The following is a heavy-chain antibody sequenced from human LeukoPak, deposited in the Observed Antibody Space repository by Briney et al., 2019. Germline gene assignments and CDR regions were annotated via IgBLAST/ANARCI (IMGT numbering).Heavy chain of an antibody. J-gene: IGHJ3*02. D-gene: IGHD2-21*02. CDR2: ICYSGST. CDR1: GGSISSYY. Sequence: SETLSLTCTVSGGSISSYYWSWIRQPPGKGLEWIGYICYSGSTNYNPSLKSRVTISVDTSKNHFSLKLSSVTAADTAVYYCARVVVTAVGYNAFDIWGQGTMVTVSS. CDR3: ARVVVTAVGYNAFDI. V-gene: IGHV4-59*01.